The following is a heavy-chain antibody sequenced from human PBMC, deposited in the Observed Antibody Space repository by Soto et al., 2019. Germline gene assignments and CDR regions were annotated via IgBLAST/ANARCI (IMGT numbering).Heavy chain of an antibody. CDR3: ARDHCYGSGSYSAYYYGMDV. CDR1: GGSISTGGYY. J-gene: IGHJ6*02. Sequence: SETLSLTCTVSGGSISTGGYYWSWIRQHPGKGLEWIGYIYYSGTTYYNPSLKSRITISVDTSKNQFSLKLTSVTAADTAVYYCARDHCYGSGSYSAYYYGMDVWGQGTTVTVSS. V-gene: IGHV4-31*03. CDR2: IYYSGTT. D-gene: IGHD3-10*01.